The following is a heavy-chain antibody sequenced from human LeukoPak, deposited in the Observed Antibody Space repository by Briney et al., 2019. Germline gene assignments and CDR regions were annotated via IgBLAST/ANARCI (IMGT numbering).Heavy chain of an antibody. D-gene: IGHD6-13*01. Sequence: GRSLRLSCEVSGLIFSSNAMHWVRQAPGKGLEWVAGISYDGSKRYYADSVRGRFTISRDNSKNTLYVQMNSLRPEDTAVYYCARDRRSWPFEYWGQGTLVTVSS. V-gene: IGHV3-30*04. J-gene: IGHJ4*02. CDR3: ARDRRSWPFEY. CDR1: GLIFSSNA. CDR2: ISYDGSKR.